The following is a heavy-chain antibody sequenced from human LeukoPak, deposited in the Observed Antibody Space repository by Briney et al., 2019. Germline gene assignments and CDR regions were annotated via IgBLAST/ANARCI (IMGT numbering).Heavy chain of an antibody. CDR1: GGSFSGYY. J-gene: IGHJ4*02. CDR2: INHSGST. V-gene: IGHV4-34*01. D-gene: IGHD2-2*01. CDR3: ARVGYCSSTSCPDY. Sequence: SETLSLTCAVYGGSFSGYYWSWIRQPPGKGLEWIGEINHSGSTNYNPSLKSRVTISVDTSKNQFSLKLSSATAADTAVYYCARVGYCSSTSCPDYWGQGTLVTVSS.